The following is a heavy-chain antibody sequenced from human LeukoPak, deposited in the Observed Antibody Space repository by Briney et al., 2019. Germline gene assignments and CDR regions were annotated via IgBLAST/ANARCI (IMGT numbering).Heavy chain of an antibody. CDR2: INHSGST. D-gene: IGHD1-1*01. Sequence: PGGSLRLSCAASVFTFSSYSMNWIRQPPGKGLEWIGEINHSGSTNYNPSLKSRVTISVDTSKNQFSLKLSSVTAADTAVYYCARSLEAFDIWGQGTMVTVSS. CDR1: VFTFSSYS. V-gene: IGHV4-34*01. J-gene: IGHJ3*02. CDR3: ARSLEAFDI.